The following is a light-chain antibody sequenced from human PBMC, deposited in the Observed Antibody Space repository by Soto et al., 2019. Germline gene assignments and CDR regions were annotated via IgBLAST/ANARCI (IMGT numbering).Light chain of an antibody. V-gene: IGLV2-14*01. CDR3: SSYTSSPTLGF. Sequence: QSALTQPASVSGSPGQSITISCTGTSSDVGGYNYVSWYQQHPGKAPKLMIYDVSNRPSGVSNRFSGSKSGNTASLTISGLQAEDEGDYYCSSYTSSPTLGFFGGGTRSTVL. CDR2: DVS. CDR1: SSDVGGYNY. J-gene: IGLJ2*01.